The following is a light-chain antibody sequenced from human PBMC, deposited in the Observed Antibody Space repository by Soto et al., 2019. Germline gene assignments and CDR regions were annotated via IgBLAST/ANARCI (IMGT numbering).Light chain of an antibody. Sequence: DIVMTQSPYSLAVSLGERATLSCRASQSVSSNLAWYQQRPGQAPRVLIYDASNRATGIPVRFSGSGSGTDFTLTISSLEPEDFAVYYCQQRSNWPITFGQGTRLEIK. CDR3: QQRSNWPIT. V-gene: IGKV3-11*01. CDR1: QSVSSN. CDR2: DAS. J-gene: IGKJ5*01.